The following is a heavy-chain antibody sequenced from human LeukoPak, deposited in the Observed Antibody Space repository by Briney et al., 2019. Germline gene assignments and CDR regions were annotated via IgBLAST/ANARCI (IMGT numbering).Heavy chain of an antibody. CDR2: ISSSGDTI. V-gene: IGHV3-48*03. Sequence: GGSLRLSCEASGFTFSSYQMNWVRQAPRKGPEWIAYISSSGDTIYYADSVKGRFTISRDNAKNSLYLQMNGLRAEDTAVYYCARVGVRGYSGYDLHYFDYWGQGTLVTVSS. CDR3: ARVGVRGYSGYDLHYFDY. CDR1: GFTFSSYQ. D-gene: IGHD5-12*01. J-gene: IGHJ4*02.